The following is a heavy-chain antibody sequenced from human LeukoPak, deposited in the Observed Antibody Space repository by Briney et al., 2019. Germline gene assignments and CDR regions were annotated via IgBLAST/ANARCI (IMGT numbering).Heavy chain of an antibody. CDR1: GGSFSGYY. CDR2: IYYSGST. J-gene: IGHJ4*02. Sequence: SETLSPTCAVYGGSFSGYYWSWIRQPPGKGLEWIGYIYYSGSTYYNPSLKSRVTISVDTSKNQFSLKLSSVTAADTAVYYCARDASSSWDFDYWGQGTLVTVSS. CDR3: ARDASSSWDFDY. V-gene: IGHV4-30-4*01. D-gene: IGHD6-13*01.